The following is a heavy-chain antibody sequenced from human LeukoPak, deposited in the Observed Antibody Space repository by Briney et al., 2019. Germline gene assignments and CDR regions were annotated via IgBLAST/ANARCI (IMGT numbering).Heavy chain of an antibody. CDR1: GFTFSIYA. V-gene: IGHV3-30-3*01. CDR2: ISYNGTNE. Sequence: QPGRSLRLSCAASGFTFSIYAIHWVRQAPGKGLGWVAGISYNGTNEYYPDSLKGRFTISRDNSKNTLYLQMNSLRAEDTALYYCARDRGGSGWYYFDYWGQGTLVTVSS. J-gene: IGHJ4*02. CDR3: ARDRGGSGWYYFDY. D-gene: IGHD6-19*01.